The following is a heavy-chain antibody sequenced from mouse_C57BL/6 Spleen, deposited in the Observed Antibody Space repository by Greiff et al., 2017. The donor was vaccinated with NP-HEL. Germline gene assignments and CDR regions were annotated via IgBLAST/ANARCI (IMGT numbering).Heavy chain of an antibody. J-gene: IGHJ4*01. V-gene: IGHV1-82*01. Sequence: QVQLQQSGPELVKPGASVTISCKASGYAFSSSWMNWVKQRPGKGLEWIGRIYPGDGDTNYNGKFKGKATLTADKSSSTAYMQLSSLTSEDSAVYFCAREIGLYAMDYWGQGTSGTVSS. CDR2: IYPGDGDT. CDR3: AREIGLYAMDY. D-gene: IGHD3-3*01. CDR1: GYAFSSSW.